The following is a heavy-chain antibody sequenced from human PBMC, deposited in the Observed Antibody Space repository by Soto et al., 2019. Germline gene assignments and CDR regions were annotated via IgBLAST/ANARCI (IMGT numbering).Heavy chain of an antibody. CDR3: AREGEARVCSTSCLFGDYYYYMDV. J-gene: IGHJ6*03. CDR1: GYTFTSYG. CDR2: ISAYNGNT. D-gene: IGHD2-2*01. V-gene: IGHV1-18*01. Sequence: ASVKVSCKASGYTFTSYGISWVRQAPGQGLEWMGWISAYNGNTNYAQKLQGRVTMTTDTSTSTAYMELRSLRSDDTAVYYCAREGEARVCSTSCLFGDYYYYMDVWGKGTTVTVSS.